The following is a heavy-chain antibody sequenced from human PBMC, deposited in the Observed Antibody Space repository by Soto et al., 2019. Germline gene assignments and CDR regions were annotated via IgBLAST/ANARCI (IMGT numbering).Heavy chain of an antibody. CDR3: ARSAPLYCSSTSCYGVFGPPEL. CDR1: GFTFDDYG. D-gene: IGHD2-2*01. J-gene: IGHJ3*01. CDR2: INWNGGST. Sequence: GGSLRLSCAASGFTFDDYGMSWVRQAPGKGLEWVSGINWNGGSTGYADSVKGRFTISRDNAKNSLYLQMNSLRAEDTALYHCARSAPLYCSSTSCYGVFGPPELWGQGTMVTVSS. V-gene: IGHV3-20*01.